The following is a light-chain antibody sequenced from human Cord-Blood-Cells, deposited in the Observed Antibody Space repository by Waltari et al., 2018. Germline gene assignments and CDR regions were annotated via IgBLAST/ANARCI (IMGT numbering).Light chain of an antibody. CDR3: CSYAGYV. CDR2: EGS. V-gene: IGLV2-23*01. Sequence: QSALTQPASVSGSPGQSITIPCPGTSSDVGSYNLVSWYQQHPGKAPKLMIYEGSKRPSGVSNRFSGSKSGNTASLTISGLQAEDEADYYCCSYAGYVFGTGTKVTVL. CDR1: SSDVGSYNL. J-gene: IGLJ1*01.